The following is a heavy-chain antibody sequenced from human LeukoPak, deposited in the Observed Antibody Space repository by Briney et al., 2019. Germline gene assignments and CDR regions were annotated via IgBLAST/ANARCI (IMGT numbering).Heavy chain of an antibody. CDR3: ARDRGYCSSTSCYYYYYGMDV. J-gene: IGHJ6*02. CDR1: GYTLTELS. V-gene: IGHV1-24*01. CDR2: FDPEDGET. D-gene: IGHD2-2*01. Sequence: ASVKVSCKVSGYTLTELSMHWVRQAPGKGLEWMGGFDPEDGETIYAQKFQGRVTMTEDTSTDTAYMELGRLRSDDTAVYYCARDRGYCSSTSCYYYYYGMDVWGQGTTVTVSS.